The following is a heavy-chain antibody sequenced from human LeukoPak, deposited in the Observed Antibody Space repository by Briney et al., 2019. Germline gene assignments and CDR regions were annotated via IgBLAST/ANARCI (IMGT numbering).Heavy chain of an antibody. CDR1: GFTFSSNG. J-gene: IGHJ5*01. Sequence: PGGSLRLSCAASGFTFSSNGMSWVRQAPGKGLEWVANIKQDGSEKHYVDSVKGRFTISRDNAKNSLYLQMNSLRAEDTAVYYCARGVQLHSRGQGTLVTVSS. CDR2: IKQDGSEK. D-gene: IGHD1-1*01. CDR3: ARGVQLHS. V-gene: IGHV3-7*04.